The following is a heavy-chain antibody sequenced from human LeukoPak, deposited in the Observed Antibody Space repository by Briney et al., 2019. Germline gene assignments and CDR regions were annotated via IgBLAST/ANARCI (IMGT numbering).Heavy chain of an antibody. Sequence: SETLSLTCTVSGGSIRSYYWSWIRQPAGKGLEWIGRIYTSGSTNYNPSLKSRVTMSVDTSKNQFSLKLSSVTAADTAVYYCARGGFKSSSWYLRYWGQGTLVTVSS. CDR3: ARGGFKSSSWYLRY. CDR2: IYTSGST. CDR1: GGSIRSYY. J-gene: IGHJ4*02. V-gene: IGHV4-4*07. D-gene: IGHD6-13*01.